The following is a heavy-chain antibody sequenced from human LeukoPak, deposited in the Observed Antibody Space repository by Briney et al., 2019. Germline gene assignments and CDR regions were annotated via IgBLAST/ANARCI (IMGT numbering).Heavy chain of an antibody. CDR2: ISSSGSLI. CDR3: ARMPSYSNYAFYFMDV. D-gene: IGHD4-11*01. CDR1: GFSFTTYR. V-gene: IGHV3-21*01. J-gene: IGHJ6*03. Sequence: GGSLRLSCAASGFSFTTYRMHRVRQAPGKGLEWVSSISSSGSLIKYADSLRGRFTISRDNAKNSVYLQMNSLTAEDTAVYYCARMPSYSNYAFYFMDVWGKGTTVTVSS.